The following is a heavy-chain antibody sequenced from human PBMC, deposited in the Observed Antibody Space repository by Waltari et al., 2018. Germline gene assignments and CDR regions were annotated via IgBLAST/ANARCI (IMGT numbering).Heavy chain of an antibody. CDR1: GFPFRSNW. Sequence: EVQLVDSGGGLVQPGGSLSLSCAASGFPFRSNWMSWVRQAPGRGLEWLANIKPDGSQQYYVDSVRGRFSISRDNAKNSLYLQLNSLRAEDTAIYYCARDFNWGWDFWGQGTLVTVSS. CDR2: IKPDGSQQ. J-gene: IGHJ4*02. V-gene: IGHV3-7*03. CDR3: ARDFNWGWDF. D-gene: IGHD7-27*01.